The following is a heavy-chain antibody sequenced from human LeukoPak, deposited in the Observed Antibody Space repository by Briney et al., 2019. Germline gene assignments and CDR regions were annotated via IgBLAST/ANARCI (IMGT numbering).Heavy chain of an antibody. V-gene: IGHV3-15*07. CDR2: IKRKTDAGTT. D-gene: IGHD7-27*01. CDR3: TTGNWGPY. CDR1: GFTFSDAW. Sequence: PGGSLRLSCAASGFTFSDAWMNWVRQAPGKGLEWVGRIKRKTDAGTTDYAAPVKGRFTIPRDDSKNTLYLQMNSLKTEDTAVYYCTTGNWGPYWGQGTLVTVSS. J-gene: IGHJ4*02.